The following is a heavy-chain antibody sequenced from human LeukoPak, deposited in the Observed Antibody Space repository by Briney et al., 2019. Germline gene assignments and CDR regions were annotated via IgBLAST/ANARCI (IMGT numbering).Heavy chain of an antibody. CDR1: GGSFSGYH. J-gene: IGHJ6*02. CDR2: INHSGST. D-gene: IGHD4-17*01. Sequence: PSETLSLTCAVYGGSFSGYHWSWIRQPPGKGLEWIGEINHSGSTNYNPSLKSRVTISVDTSKNQFSLKLSSVTAADTAVYYCARARRGTRYYGDYARPITYYYYGMDVWGQGTTVTVSS. CDR3: ARARRGTRYYGDYARPITYYYYGMDV. V-gene: IGHV4-34*01.